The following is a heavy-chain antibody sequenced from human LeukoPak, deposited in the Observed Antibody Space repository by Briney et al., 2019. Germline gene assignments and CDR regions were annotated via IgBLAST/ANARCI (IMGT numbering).Heavy chain of an antibody. CDR1: GGSISSSTFY. CDR3: ARDYYDNWFDP. CDR2: IYYSGST. Sequence: SKTLSLTCTVSGGSISSSTFYWGWIRQPPGKGLEWIGTIYYSGSTYYNPSLKSRVTISVDTSKNQFSLKLSSVTAADTAVYYCARDYYDNWFDPWGQGTLVTVSS. D-gene: IGHD3-22*01. V-gene: IGHV4-39*07. J-gene: IGHJ5*02.